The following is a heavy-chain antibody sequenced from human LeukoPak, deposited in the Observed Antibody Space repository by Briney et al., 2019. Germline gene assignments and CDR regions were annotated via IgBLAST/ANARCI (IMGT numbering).Heavy chain of an antibody. CDR1: GFSVSTNY. Sequence: GGSLRLSCVASGFSVSTNYMNWVRQAPGKGPEWVSVLYDSNENFYLAAVEGRFFISRDSPTNTLYLQMNSLRPEDTAVYYCARGLSGHSIFGSGLSDYWGRGTLVTVSS. J-gene: IGHJ4*02. CDR2: LYDSNEN. D-gene: IGHD3-22*01. V-gene: IGHV3-53*05. CDR3: ARGLSGHSIFGSGLSDY.